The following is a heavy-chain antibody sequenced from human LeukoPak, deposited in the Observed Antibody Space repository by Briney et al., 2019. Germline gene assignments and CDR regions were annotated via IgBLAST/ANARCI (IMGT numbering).Heavy chain of an antibody. D-gene: IGHD3-3*01. Sequence: PGGSLRLSCAASGFTLSSYAMSWVRQAPGKGLEWVSAISGSGGSTYYADSVKGRFTISRDNSKNPLDLQMNSIRAEDTAVYYCEKCYYDFWSGYYFFDYWGQGTLVTVSS. CDR1: GFTLSSYA. CDR3: EKCYYDFWSGYYFFDY. CDR2: ISGSGGST. J-gene: IGHJ4*02. V-gene: IGHV3-23*01.